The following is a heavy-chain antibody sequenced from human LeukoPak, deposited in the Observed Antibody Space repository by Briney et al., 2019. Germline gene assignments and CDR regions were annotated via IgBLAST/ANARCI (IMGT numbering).Heavy chain of an antibody. CDR3: AKEYDSGGYGAYFDH. CDR2: ISSDGRTK. V-gene: IGHV3-30*18. J-gene: IGHJ4*02. D-gene: IGHD3-10*01. CDR1: KFTFSNYG. Sequence: GGSLRLSCTASKFTFSNYGMQWVRQAPGKGLEWVAVISSDGRTKYYGDSVKGRFTLSRDNSRNTLDLQMNSLGPEDTAVYYCAKEYDSGGYGAYFDHWGRGTLVTVSS.